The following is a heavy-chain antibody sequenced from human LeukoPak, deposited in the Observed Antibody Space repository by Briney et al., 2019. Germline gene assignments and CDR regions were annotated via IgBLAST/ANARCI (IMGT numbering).Heavy chain of an antibody. CDR3: ASPLWFGEFRYGMDV. Sequence: ASVKVSCKASGYTFTSYYMHWVRQAPGQGLEWMGIINPSGGSTSYAQKFQGRVTMTRDTSTSTVYMELSSLRSVDTAVYYCASPLWFGEFRYGMDVWGQGTTVTVSS. V-gene: IGHV1-46*01. CDR1: GYTFTSYY. D-gene: IGHD3-10*01. J-gene: IGHJ6*02. CDR2: INPSGGST.